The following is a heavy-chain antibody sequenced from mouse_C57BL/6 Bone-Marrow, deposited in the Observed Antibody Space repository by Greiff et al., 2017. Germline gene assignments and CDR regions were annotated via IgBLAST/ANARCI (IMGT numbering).Heavy chain of an antibody. J-gene: IGHJ2*01. CDR3: SSPYDCGSSFPFDY. CDR2: IDPENGDT. Sequence: EVQLQQSGAELVRPGASVKLSCTASGFTIKDDYMHWVKQRPEQGLEWIGWIDPENGDTEYNSKFQGKATLTADTSSNTAYLQLRSLTSEDSAVYYCSSPYDCGSSFPFDYWGQGTTVTVSS. D-gene: IGHD1-1*01. V-gene: IGHV14-4*01. CDR1: GFTIKDDY.